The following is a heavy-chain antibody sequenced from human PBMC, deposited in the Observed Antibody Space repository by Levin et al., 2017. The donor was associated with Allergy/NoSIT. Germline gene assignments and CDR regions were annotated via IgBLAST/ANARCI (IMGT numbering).Heavy chain of an antibody. CDR1: GFTFSSYS. CDR3: ASPGGNSYMRYFDY. J-gene: IGHJ4*02. D-gene: IGHD4-23*01. Sequence: HPGGSLRLSCAASGFTFSSYSLNWVRQAPGKGLEWVSYISSTSSTIYYADSVKGRFTISRDNAKKSLYLQMNSLRAEDTAVYYCASPGGNSYMRYFDYWGQGTLVTVSS. CDR2: ISSTSSTI. V-gene: IGHV3-48*01.